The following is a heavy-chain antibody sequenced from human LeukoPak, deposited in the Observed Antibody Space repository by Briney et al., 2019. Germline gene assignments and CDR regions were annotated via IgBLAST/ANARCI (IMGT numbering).Heavy chain of an antibody. CDR1: GYTLTDYY. J-gene: IGHJ4*02. V-gene: IGHV1-2*02. Sequence: ASVKISCKASGYTLTDYYLHWVRQAPGQGLEWMGRINPNSGDTDIAQKSQGRVTMARDTSISTAYMEVSSLRSDDTAVYYCARSSGYKSRPYYFEYWGQGTLVTVSS. CDR3: ARSSGYKSRPYYFEY. CDR2: INPNSGDT. D-gene: IGHD5-12*01.